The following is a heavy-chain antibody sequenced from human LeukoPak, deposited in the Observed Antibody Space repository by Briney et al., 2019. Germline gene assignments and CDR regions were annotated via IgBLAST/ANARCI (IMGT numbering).Heavy chain of an antibody. Sequence: SETLSLTCTVSGGSISTYYWNWIRQPAGKGLEWIGRIYTSGSTSYNPSLKSRVTMSVDTSKNQFSLKLSSVTAADTAVYYCARVPSGSYSQCDYWGQGTLVTVSS. V-gene: IGHV4-4*07. D-gene: IGHD1-26*01. J-gene: IGHJ4*02. CDR3: ARVPSGSYSQCDY. CDR1: GGSISTYY. CDR2: IYTSGST.